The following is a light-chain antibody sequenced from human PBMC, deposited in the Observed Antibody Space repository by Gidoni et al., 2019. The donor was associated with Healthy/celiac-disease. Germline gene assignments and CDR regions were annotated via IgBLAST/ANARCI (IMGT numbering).Light chain of an antibody. CDR3: QQYGSSTGAT. CDR1: QSVSSSY. V-gene: IGKV3-20*01. J-gene: IGKJ2*01. Sequence: ELVLTQSPGTLSLSPGERTTLSCRASQSVSSSYLAWYQQKPGQAPRLLIYGASSRATGIPDRFSGSGSGTDFTLTISRLEPEDFAVYYCQQYGSSTGATFGQGTKLEIK. CDR2: GAS.